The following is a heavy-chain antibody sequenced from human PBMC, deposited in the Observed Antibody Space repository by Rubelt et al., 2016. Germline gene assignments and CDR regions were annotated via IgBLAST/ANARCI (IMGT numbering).Heavy chain of an antibody. Sequence: QLQLQESGPGLVKPSETLSLTCTVSGGSISSSSYYWSWIRQPPGKGLEWIGYIYYSGSTNYNPSLKGRVTISVDTSKNQFSLKLSSVTAADTAVYYCARHLRPGTYCSGGSCLTDYWGQGTLVTVSS. J-gene: IGHJ4*02. CDR2: IYYSGST. CDR1: GGSISSSSYY. D-gene: IGHD2-15*01. CDR3: ARHLRPGTYCSGGSCLTDY. V-gene: IGHV4-61*05.